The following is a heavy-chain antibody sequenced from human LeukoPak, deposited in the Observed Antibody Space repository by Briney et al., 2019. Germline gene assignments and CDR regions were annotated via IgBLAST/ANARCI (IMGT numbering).Heavy chain of an antibody. CDR3: AKLRDYYGSGSYES. J-gene: IGHJ5*02. V-gene: IGHV3-30*02. Sequence: GGSLRLSCAASGFTFSSYGMHWVRQAPGKGLEWVAFIRYDGSNKYYADSAKGRFTISRDNSKNTLYLQMNSLRAEDTAVYYCAKLRDYYGSGSYESWGQGTLVTVSS. D-gene: IGHD3-10*01. CDR1: GFTFSSYG. CDR2: IRYDGSNK.